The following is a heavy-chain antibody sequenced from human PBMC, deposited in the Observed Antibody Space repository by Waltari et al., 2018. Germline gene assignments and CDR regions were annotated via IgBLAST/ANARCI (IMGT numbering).Heavy chain of an antibody. CDR2: ISGDGSSS. J-gene: IGHJ4*02. CDR1: VFKFNRYA. CDR3: AKDSGRESSGFALDH. D-gene: IGHD3-22*01. Sequence: EVQLLESGGGVVQPGGSLRLSCEVSVFKFNRYAMSWVRQGPGKGLQWVSTISGDGSSSDYADSVRGSFTISRDNSKTTLNLQMDSLRAEDTAIYYCAKDSGRESSGFALDHWGQGTPVSVSS. V-gene: IGHV3-23*01.